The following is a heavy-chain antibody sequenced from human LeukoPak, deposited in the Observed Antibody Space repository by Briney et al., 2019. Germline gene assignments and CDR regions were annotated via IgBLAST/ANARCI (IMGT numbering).Heavy chain of an antibody. CDR2: IYHSGST. D-gene: IGHD7-27*01. V-gene: IGHV4-30-2*01. CDR3: ARGQTGALFDY. J-gene: IGHJ4*02. Sequence: SETLSLTCAVSGGSISSGGYSWSWIRQPPGKGLEWIGYIYHSGSTYYNPSLKSRVTISVDRSKNQFSLKLSSVTAADTAVYYCARGQTGALFDYWGQGTLVTVSS. CDR1: GGSISSGGYS.